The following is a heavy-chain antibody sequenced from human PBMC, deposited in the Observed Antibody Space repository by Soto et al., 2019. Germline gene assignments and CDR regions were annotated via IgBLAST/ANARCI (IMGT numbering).Heavy chain of an antibody. V-gene: IGHV1-46*01. CDR1: GYTFTSNY. Sequence: GASVKVSCKASGYTFTSNYIHWVRRAPGQGLEWMGTINPSGGNTNYAQEFQGRVTMTRDTSTSTVYMDLRSLTSEDTAVYYCARDHSIASSGAWWLDPWGQGTLVTVSS. J-gene: IGHJ5*02. D-gene: IGHD6-13*01. CDR3: ARDHSIASSGAWWLDP. CDR2: INPSGGNT.